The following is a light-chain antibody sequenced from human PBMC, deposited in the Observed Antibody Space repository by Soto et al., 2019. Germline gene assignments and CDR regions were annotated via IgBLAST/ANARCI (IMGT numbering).Light chain of an antibody. CDR1: QSVSSQ. J-gene: IGKJ4*01. Sequence: EIVLTQSPATLSLSPGERATLSCRASQSVSSQLAWYQQKPGQAHRLLIYDASNRATGIPARFRGSGSGTDFTLTISRLEHEDFAVYYCQQRGNWPSLTFCGGTTGEIQ. V-gene: IGKV3-11*01. CDR3: QQRGNWPSLT. CDR2: DAS.